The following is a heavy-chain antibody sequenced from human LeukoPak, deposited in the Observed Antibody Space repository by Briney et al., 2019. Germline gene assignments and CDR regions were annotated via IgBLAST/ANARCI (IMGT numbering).Heavy chain of an antibody. D-gene: IGHD3-16*01. J-gene: IGHJ6*03. V-gene: IGHV4-34*01. CDR1: GGSFSGYY. CDR3: ARGLGEWVSYYYMDV. Sequence: PSETLSLTCAVYGGSFSGYYWSWIRQPPGKGLEWIGEINHSGSTNYNPSLKSRVTISVDTSKNQFSLKLSSVTAADTAVYYCARGLGEWVSYYYMDVWGKGTTVTVSS. CDR2: INHSGST.